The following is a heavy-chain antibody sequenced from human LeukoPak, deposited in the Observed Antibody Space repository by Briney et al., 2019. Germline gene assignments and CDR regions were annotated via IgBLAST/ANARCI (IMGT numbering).Heavy chain of an antibody. D-gene: IGHD2-2*01. Sequence: PGGSLRLSCAASGFAFSSHSMNWVRQAPGKGLEWVSSISRSGGSIYYADSLKGRFTISRDNAKNSLYLQMNSLRAEDTAVYFCARSLKVSAALDVFDIWGQGTMVTVSS. V-gene: IGHV3-21*01. J-gene: IGHJ3*02. CDR3: ARSLKVSAALDVFDI. CDR1: GFAFSSHS. CDR2: ISRSGGSI.